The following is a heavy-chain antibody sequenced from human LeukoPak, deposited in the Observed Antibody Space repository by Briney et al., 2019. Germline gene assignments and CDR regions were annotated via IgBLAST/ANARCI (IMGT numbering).Heavy chain of an antibody. J-gene: IGHJ6*03. CDR2: IYSGGST. CDR1: GFTVSSNY. D-gene: IGHD3-16*01. CDR3: ARALGGHDYYMDV. Sequence: GGSLRLSCAASGFTVSSNYMSWVRQAPGKGLEWVSVIYSGGSTYYADSVKGRFTISRDNSKNTLYLQMNSLRAEDTAVYYCARALGGHDYYMDVWGKGTTVTVSS. V-gene: IGHV3-66*02.